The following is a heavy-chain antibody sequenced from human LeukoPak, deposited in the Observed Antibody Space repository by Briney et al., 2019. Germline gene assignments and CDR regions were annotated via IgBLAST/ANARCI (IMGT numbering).Heavy chain of an antibody. CDR2: ISGGGGST. V-gene: IGHV3-23*01. J-gene: IGHJ6*03. D-gene: IGHD1-1*01. Sequence: GGPLRLFCAASGFTFSSYAMSWVRQAPGKGLEWVSAISGGGGSTYYADSVKGRFTISRDNSKNTLYLQMNSLRAEDTAVYYCAKIWRERTYYYYYYMDVWGKGTTVTVSS. CDR1: GFTFSSYA. CDR3: AKIWRERTYYYYYYMDV.